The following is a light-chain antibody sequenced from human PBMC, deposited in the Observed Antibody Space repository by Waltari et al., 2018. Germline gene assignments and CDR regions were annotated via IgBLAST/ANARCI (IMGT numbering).Light chain of an antibody. Sequence: EIVLTQSPGTLSLSPGEGASLSCRASQSVNSNYFAWYQHKPGQAPRLLIHGASTRATGTPDRFSGGGSGTHFTLTINRLQPEDLAVYYCHQYGSSPFTFGPGTKVEIK. J-gene: IGKJ3*01. CDR2: GAS. CDR1: QSVNSNY. CDR3: HQYGSSPFT. V-gene: IGKV3-20*01.